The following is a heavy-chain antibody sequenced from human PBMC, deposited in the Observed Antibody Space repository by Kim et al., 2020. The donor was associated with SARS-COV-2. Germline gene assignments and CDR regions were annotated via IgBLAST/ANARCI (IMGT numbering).Heavy chain of an antibody. CDR3: ARRGYTAILYYFYY. D-gene: IGHD5-18*01. V-gene: IGHV3-30*04. CDR1: GFTFSSYA. Sequence: GGSLRLSCAASGFTFSSYAMHWVRQAPGKGLEWVAFISYDGGNKYYADSVKGRFTISRDNSKNTLYLQMNSLRAEDTAVYYCARRGYTAILYYFYYWGQGPLVTLPS. CDR2: ISYDGGNK. J-gene: IGHJ4*02.